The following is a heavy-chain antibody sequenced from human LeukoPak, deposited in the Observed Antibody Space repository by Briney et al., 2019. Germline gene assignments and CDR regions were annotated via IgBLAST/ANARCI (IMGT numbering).Heavy chain of an antibody. Sequence: GGSVRLSCAASGFTFSDFAMVWLGKPPGKGLEGVSSPFQGGGEIHYADSVRGRFTSSSDNSRGTLVLKIISRRGEDMSICYGPTYRQVKLPFEAWGQGTLVTVSS. CDR1: GFTFSDFA. V-gene: IGHV3-23*01. D-gene: IGHD5-18*01. CDR2: PFQGGGEI. J-gene: IGHJ5*02. CDR3: PTYRQVKLPFEA.